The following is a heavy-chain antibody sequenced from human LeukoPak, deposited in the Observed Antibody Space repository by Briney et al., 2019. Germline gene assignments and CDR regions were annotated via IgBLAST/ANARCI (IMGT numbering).Heavy chain of an antibody. CDR3: ARGVGRYFDWLSFTYYYYGMDV. V-gene: IGHV1-2*02. CDR2: INPNSGGT. D-gene: IGHD3-9*01. Sequence: ASVKVSCKASGYTFTGYYMHWVRQAPGQGLEWMGWINPNSGGTNYAQKFQSRVTMTRDTSISTAYMELSRLRSDDTAVYYCARGVGRYFDWLSFTYYYYGMDVWGQGTTVTVSS. CDR1: GYTFTGYY. J-gene: IGHJ6*02.